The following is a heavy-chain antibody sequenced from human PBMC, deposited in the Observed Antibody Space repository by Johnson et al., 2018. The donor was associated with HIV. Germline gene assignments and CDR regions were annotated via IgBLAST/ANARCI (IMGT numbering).Heavy chain of an antibody. CDR3: ARDDYRHAFDI. CDR2: IRYDGSNR. CDR1: GFTFSSYW. V-gene: IGHV3-30*02. J-gene: IGHJ3*02. D-gene: IGHD4-11*01. Sequence: QVQLVESGGGLVQPGGSLRLSCAASGFTFSSYWMHWVRQAPGTGLEWVAFIRYDGSNRYYADSVKGRFTISRDNSKNTLYLQMNSLRAEDTAVYYCARDDYRHAFDIWGQGTMVTVSS.